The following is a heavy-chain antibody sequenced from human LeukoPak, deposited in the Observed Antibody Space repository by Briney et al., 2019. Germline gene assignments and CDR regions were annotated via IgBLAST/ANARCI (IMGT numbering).Heavy chain of an antibody. CDR2: ISYDGSIK. CDR1: GFTFSSYA. CDR3: ARDYYDTSGYYPWSY. J-gene: IGHJ4*02. D-gene: IGHD3-22*01. Sequence: PGGSLRLSCAAYGFTFSSYAMHWVRQAPGKGLEWVAVISYDGSIKYYADSVKGRFTISRDNSKNTLYLQMNSLRAEDTAVYYCARDYYDTSGYYPWSYWGQGTLVTVSS. V-gene: IGHV3-30*04.